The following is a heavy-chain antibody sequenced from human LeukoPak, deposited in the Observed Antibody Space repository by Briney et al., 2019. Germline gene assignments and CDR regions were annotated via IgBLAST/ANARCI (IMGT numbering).Heavy chain of an antibody. D-gene: IGHD3-3*01. Sequence: GGSLRLSCAASGFTFSSYWMSWVRQAPGKGLEWVANIKQDGSEKYYVDSVKGRFTISRDNAKNSLYLQMNSLRAEDTAAYYCARNTIFGVADFYYYYYYMDVWGKGTTVTVSS. J-gene: IGHJ6*03. CDR1: GFTFSSYW. CDR2: IKQDGSEK. V-gene: IGHV3-7*01. CDR3: ARNTIFGVADFYYYYYYMDV.